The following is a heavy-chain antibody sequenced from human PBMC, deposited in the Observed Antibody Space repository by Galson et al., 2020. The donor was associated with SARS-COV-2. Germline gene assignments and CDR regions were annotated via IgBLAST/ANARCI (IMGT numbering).Heavy chain of an antibody. V-gene: IGHV2-70*01. J-gene: IGHJ6*02. Sequence: SGPTLVKPTQTLTLTCTFSGFSLSTSGMCVSWIRQPPGKALEWLALIDWDDDKYYSTSLKTRLTISKDTSKNQVVLTMTNMDPVDTATYYCARTVRYFDWFTKRYYYYGMDVWGQGTTVTVSS. CDR2: IDWDDDK. CDR1: GFSLSTSGMC. D-gene: IGHD3-9*01. CDR3: ARTVRYFDWFTKRYYYYGMDV.